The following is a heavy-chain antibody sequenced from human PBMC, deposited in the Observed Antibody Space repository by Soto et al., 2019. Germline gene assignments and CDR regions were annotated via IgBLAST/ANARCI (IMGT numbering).Heavy chain of an antibody. D-gene: IGHD3-10*01. V-gene: IGHV3-23*01. CDR1: GFXFXNYA. Sequence: EVQLLESGGGLVXPGGSLXLSCAASGFXFXNYAMTWVXQAPGKGLEWVSAISGGGDTTSYADSVKGRFTVSRDGSKNTLYLQMSSLRAEDTALYYCAKGRGGSGSLTPRVDFWGQGTLVTVSS. J-gene: IGHJ4*02. CDR3: AKGRGGSGSLTPRVDF. CDR2: ISGGGDTT.